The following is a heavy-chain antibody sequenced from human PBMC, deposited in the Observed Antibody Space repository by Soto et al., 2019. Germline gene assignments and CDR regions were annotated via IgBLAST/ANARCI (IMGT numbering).Heavy chain of an antibody. V-gene: IGHV3-23*01. D-gene: IGHD3-10*01. CDR2: ISGSGGST. J-gene: IGHJ4*02. Sequence: EVQLLESGGGLVQPGGSLRLSCAASGFTFSSYAMSWVRQAPGKGLEWVSAISGSGGSTYYADSVKGRFTISSDNSKNSLYLQMNSLRAADTAVYYCAKGRRWFGELLYLGYWGQGTLVTVSS. CDR3: AKGRRWFGELLYLGY. CDR1: GFTFSSYA.